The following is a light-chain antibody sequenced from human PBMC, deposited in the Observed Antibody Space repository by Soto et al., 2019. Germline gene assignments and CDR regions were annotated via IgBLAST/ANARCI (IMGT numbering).Light chain of an antibody. CDR1: SSDVGGYNY. CDR3: SSYAGSKNFVI. J-gene: IGLJ2*01. CDR2: EVS. V-gene: IGLV2-8*01. Sequence: QSALTQPPSASGSPRQSVTISCTGTSSDVGGYNYVSWYQQHPGKAPKLMIYEVSKWPSGVPDRFSGSKSGNTASLTVSGLQAEDEADYYCSSYAGSKNFVIFGGGTKLTVL.